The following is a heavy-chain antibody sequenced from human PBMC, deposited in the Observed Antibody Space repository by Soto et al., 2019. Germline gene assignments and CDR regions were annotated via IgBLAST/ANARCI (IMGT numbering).Heavy chain of an antibody. D-gene: IGHD1-26*01. CDR1: GFTFSSYA. Sequence: RLSCAASGFTFSSYAMHWVRQAPGKGLEGVAVISYDGSNKYYADSVKGRFTISRDNSKNTLYLQMNSLRAEDTAVYYCARGASSGKWELTGDAFDIWGQGTMVTVSS. CDR2: ISYDGSNK. CDR3: ARGASSGKWELTGDAFDI. J-gene: IGHJ3*02. V-gene: IGHV3-30-3*01.